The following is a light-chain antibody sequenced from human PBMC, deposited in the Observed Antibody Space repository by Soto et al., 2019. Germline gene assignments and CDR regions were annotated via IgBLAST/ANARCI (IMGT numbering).Light chain of an antibody. V-gene: IGKV1-5*01. J-gene: IGKJ1*01. CDR3: QQRSNWPRT. CDR1: QSISSW. CDR2: DAS. Sequence: DIQMTQSPSTLSASVGDRVTITCRASQSISSWLAWYQQKPGKAPKLLIYDASSLESGVPSRFSGSGAGTDFTLTISSLEPEDFAVYYCQQRSNWPRTFGQGTKVDIK.